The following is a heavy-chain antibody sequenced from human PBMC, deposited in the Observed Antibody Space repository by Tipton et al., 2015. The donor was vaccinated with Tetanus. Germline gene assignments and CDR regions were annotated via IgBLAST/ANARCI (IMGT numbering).Heavy chain of an antibody. D-gene: IGHD1-1*01. CDR3: ATVGAGLRRREGPLDS. CDR1: GYSSIGYY. CDR2: IIPIFGSA. V-gene: IGHV1-69*06. Sequence: QLVQSGAEVKKPGASLKVSCKASGYSSIGYYIHWVRQAPGQGLEWMGGIIPIFGSAYYAQKFQDRVTITADKSASTAYLDLRSLKSDDTAVYYCATVGAGLRRREGPLDSWGQGTMVTVSS. J-gene: IGHJ3*02.